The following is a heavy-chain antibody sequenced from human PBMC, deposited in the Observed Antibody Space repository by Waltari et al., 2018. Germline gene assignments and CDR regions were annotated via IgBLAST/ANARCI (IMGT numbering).Heavy chain of an antibody. V-gene: IGHV4-38-2*01. CDR3: ARLLLAYFDY. CDR2: IYHSGST. J-gene: IGHJ4*02. D-gene: IGHD2-15*01. Sequence: QVQLQESGPGLVKPSETLSLTCAVSRYSISRGFYWGGIRQPPGKGLEWIGSIYHSGSTYDNPSLKSRVTISVDTSKNQFSLELSSVTAADTAVYYCARLLLAYFDYWGQGTLVTVSS. CDR1: RYSISRGFY.